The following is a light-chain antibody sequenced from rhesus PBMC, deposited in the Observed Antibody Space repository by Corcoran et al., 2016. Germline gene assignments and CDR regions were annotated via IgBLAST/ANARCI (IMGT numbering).Light chain of an antibody. CDR3: YQHSSGYT. Sequence: QVILTQSPATLSLSPGERATLSCRASQSFRTYLAWYQHKPGQPPRLLITGASSRATGLPDRFSGSGLGTDFTLTISSLEPENVGVYHCYQHSSGYTFGQGTKVEIK. CDR1: QSFRTY. V-gene: IGKV3-10*01. CDR2: GAS. J-gene: IGKJ1*01.